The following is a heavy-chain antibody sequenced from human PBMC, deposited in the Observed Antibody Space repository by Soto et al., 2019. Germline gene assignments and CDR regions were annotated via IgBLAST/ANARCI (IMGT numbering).Heavy chain of an antibody. Sequence: GGSLRLSCAASGFTFSSYWMSWVHQAPGKGLEWVANIKQDGSEKYYVDSVKGRFTISRDNAKNSLYLQMNSLRAEDTAVYYCARNTQYSSSYWYFDLWGRGTLVTVSS. CDR3: ARNTQYSSSYWYFDL. J-gene: IGHJ2*01. CDR1: GFTFSSYW. D-gene: IGHD6-6*01. V-gene: IGHV3-7*03. CDR2: IKQDGSEK.